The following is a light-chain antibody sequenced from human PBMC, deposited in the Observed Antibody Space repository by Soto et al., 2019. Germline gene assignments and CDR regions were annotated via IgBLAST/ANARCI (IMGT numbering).Light chain of an antibody. J-gene: IGKJ1*01. CDR3: QHYNSYSEA. V-gene: IGKV3D-15*01. Sequence: EIVMRQSPAALSVSPGERVTLSCRASQSVSNSLAWYQQKPGQPPRLLIYDVSNRATGIPARFSGSGSGTDFTLTISSLQPDDFATYYCQHYNSYSEAFGQGTKVDI. CDR2: DVS. CDR1: QSVSNS.